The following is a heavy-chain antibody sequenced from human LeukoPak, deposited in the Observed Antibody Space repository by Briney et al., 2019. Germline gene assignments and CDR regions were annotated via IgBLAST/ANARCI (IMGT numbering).Heavy chain of an antibody. Sequence: ASVRVSCKASGYTFTNYDINWVRQATGQGVEWMGWMNPNSGNTGYAQKFQGRVTITRNTSISTAYMDLSSLRSEDTAVYYCGRGRSRHFDYWGQGTLVTVSS. CDR1: GYTFTNYD. J-gene: IGHJ4*02. CDR3: GRGRSRHFDY. V-gene: IGHV1-8*03. CDR2: MNPNSGNT.